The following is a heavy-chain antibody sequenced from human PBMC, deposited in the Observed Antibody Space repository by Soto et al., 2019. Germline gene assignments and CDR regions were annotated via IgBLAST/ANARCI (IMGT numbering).Heavy chain of an antibody. J-gene: IGHJ4*02. V-gene: IGHV3-23*01. D-gene: IGHD1-1*01. Sequence: EVQLLESGGGLIHPGGSLRLSCVASGFAFGGYAMNWVRQTPGKGLEWVSAISGSAAVTAYADSVRGRFSISRDNSNNTPYLQLNNLRVDDTAVYFCAKDAEERKAAAIFDSWGQGTLVTVSS. CDR2: ISGSAAVT. CDR3: AKDAEERKAAAIFDS. CDR1: GFAFGGYA.